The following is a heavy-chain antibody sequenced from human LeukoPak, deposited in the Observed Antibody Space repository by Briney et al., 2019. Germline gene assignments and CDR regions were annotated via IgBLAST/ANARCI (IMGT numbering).Heavy chain of an antibody. J-gene: IGHJ3*02. CDR1: GFTFSNAW. Sequence: GGSLRLSCAASGFTFSNAWMSWVRQAPGKGLEWVSGIGGSGYSTYYADSVKGRFTISRDNSKNTLYLQMNSLRAEDTAVYYCARDRSTVTTLRSYAFDIWGQGTMVTVSS. CDR2: IGGSGYST. D-gene: IGHD4-17*01. V-gene: IGHV3-23*01. CDR3: ARDRSTVTTLRSYAFDI.